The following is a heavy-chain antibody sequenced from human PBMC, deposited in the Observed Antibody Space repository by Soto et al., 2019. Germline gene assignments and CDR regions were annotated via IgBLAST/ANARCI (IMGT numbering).Heavy chain of an antibody. Sequence: EVQLVESGGGLVQPGGSLKLSCAASGFTFSGSAMHWVRQASGKGLEWVGRIRSKANSYATAYAASVKGRFTISRDDSKNTAYLQMNSLKTEDTAVYYCTRHGYDDSSDYWGQGTLVTVSS. CDR1: GFTFSGSA. CDR3: TRHGYDDSSDY. V-gene: IGHV3-73*02. D-gene: IGHD3-22*01. CDR2: IRSKANSYAT. J-gene: IGHJ4*02.